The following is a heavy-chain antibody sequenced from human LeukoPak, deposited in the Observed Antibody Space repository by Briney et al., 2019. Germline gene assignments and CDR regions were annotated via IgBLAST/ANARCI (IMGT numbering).Heavy chain of an antibody. CDR1: GDSISSSSYY. CDR3: ARYWGPYDNSGAYFDY. D-gene: IGHD3-22*01. Sequence: PSETLSLTCTVSGDSISSSSYYWVWLRQPPGKGLEWIATIHYTGSTYYNPSLKSRVTISVDTSKNQFCLKLSSVTAADTAMYYCARYWGPYDNSGAYFDYWGQGTLVTVSS. V-gene: IGHV4-39*01. J-gene: IGHJ4*02. CDR2: IHYTGST.